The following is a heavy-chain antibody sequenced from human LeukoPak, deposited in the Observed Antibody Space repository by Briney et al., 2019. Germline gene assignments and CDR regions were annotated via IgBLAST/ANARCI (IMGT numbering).Heavy chain of an antibody. CDR2: ISSSGSTI. Sequence: PGGSLRLSCAASGFTFSSYAMSWIRKAPGKGLEWVSYISSSGSTIYYADSVKGRFTISRDNAKNSLYLQRNSLRAEDTAVYYCARGWDGSGSYYSFAYWGQGTLVTVSS. CDR3: ARGWDGSGSYYSFAY. D-gene: IGHD3-10*01. CDR1: GFTFSSYA. V-gene: IGHV3-48*03. J-gene: IGHJ4*02.